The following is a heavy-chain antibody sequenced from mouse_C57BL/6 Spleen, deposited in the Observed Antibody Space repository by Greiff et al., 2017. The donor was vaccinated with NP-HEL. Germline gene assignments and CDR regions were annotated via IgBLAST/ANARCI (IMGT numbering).Heavy chain of an antibody. CDR3: ARTAYYSNHAYAMDY. Sequence: QVHVKQSGAELVKPGASVKISCKASGYAFSSYWMNWVKQRPGKGLEWIGQIYPGDGDTNYNGKFKGKATLTADKSSSTAYMQLSSLTSEDSAVYFCARTAYYSNHAYAMDYWGQGTSVTVSS. V-gene: IGHV1-80*01. J-gene: IGHJ4*01. D-gene: IGHD2-5*01. CDR2: IYPGDGDT. CDR1: GYAFSSYW.